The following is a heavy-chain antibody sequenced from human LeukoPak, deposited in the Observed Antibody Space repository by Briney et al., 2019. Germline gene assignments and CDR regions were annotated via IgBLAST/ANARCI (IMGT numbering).Heavy chain of an antibody. J-gene: IGHJ4*02. Sequence: GASLRLSCAASGFTFSSYAMSWVRQAPGKGLEWVSAISGSGGSTYYADSVKGRFTISRDNSKNTLYLQMNSLRAEDTAVYYCAKFEGDDYGDYGHYWGQGTLVTVSS. CDR3: AKFEGDDYGDYGHY. CDR1: GFTFSSYA. CDR2: ISGSGGST. D-gene: IGHD4-17*01. V-gene: IGHV3-23*01.